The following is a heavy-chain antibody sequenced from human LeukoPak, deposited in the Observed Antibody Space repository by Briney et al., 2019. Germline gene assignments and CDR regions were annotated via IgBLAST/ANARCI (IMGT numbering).Heavy chain of an antibody. Sequence: SETLSLTCAVYGGSFSGYYWSWIRQPPGKGLEWIGSIYYSGSTYYNPSLKSRVTISVDTSKNQFSLKLSSVTAADTAVYYCATSRAFDPWGQGTLVTVSS. J-gene: IGHJ5*02. CDR2: IYYSGST. D-gene: IGHD2-2*01. CDR3: ATSRAFDP. CDR1: GGSFSGYY. V-gene: IGHV4-34*01.